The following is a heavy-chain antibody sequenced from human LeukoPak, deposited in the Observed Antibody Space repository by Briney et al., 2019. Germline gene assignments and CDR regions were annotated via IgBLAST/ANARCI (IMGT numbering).Heavy chain of an antibody. CDR2: ISDDGSNN. V-gene: IGHV3-30*03. CDR1: GFTFSNYG. J-gene: IGHJ4*02. Sequence: PGRSLRLSCAASGFTFSNYGMHWVRQAPGKGLEWVALISDDGSNNYYVDSMKGRFTISRDNSKNTLYLQMNSLRAEDTAVYYCARALLPHSGWYYFDYWGQGALVTVSS. D-gene: IGHD6-19*01. CDR3: ARALLPHSGWYYFDY.